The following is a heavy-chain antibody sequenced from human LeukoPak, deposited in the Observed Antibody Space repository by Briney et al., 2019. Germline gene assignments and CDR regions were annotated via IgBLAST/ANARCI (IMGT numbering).Heavy chain of an antibody. CDR3: AKKYYDILTGYYVQYSAMDV. CDR2: ISGSADKT. Sequence: GGSLRLSCAASGFTFIDYYMGWIRQAPGQGLELVSAISGSADKTYYADSVKGRFTISRDNSKNTLYLQMNSLRAEDTAVYYCAKKYYDILTGYYVQYSAMDVWGQGTTVTVSS. D-gene: IGHD3-9*01. V-gene: IGHV3-23*01. J-gene: IGHJ6*02. CDR1: GFTFIDYY.